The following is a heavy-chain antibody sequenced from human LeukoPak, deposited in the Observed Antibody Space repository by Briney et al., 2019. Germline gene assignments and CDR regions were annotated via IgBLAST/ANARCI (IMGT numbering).Heavy chain of an antibody. D-gene: IGHD3-16*01. CDR1: GGSISSYY. V-gene: IGHV4-59*01. CDR2: IYYSGST. J-gene: IGHJ5*02. Sequence: SETLSLTCTVSGGSISSYYWSWIRQSPGKGLEWIGYIYYSGSTNYNPSLKSRVTISVDTSKNQFSLKLSSVTAADTAVYYCATSQGGDWFDPWGQGTLVTVSS. CDR3: ATSQGGDWFDP.